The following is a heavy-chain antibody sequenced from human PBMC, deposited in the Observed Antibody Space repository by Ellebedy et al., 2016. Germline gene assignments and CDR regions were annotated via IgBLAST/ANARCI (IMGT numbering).Heavy chain of an antibody. Sequence: ASVKVSXKASGYTFTSYGINWVRQAPGQGLEWMGWISDYNGKTIYAQKLQGRVTMTTDTSTSTAYMELSRLRSDDTAVYYCARGYSGWHSTGGYWGQGTLVTVSS. D-gene: IGHD6-19*01. CDR1: GYTFTSYG. CDR2: ISDYNGKT. V-gene: IGHV1-18*01. J-gene: IGHJ4*02. CDR3: ARGYSGWHSTGGY.